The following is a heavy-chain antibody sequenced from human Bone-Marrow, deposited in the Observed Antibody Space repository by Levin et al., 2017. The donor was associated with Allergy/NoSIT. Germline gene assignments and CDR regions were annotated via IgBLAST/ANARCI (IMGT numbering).Heavy chain of an antibody. CDR3: ARDWGSTGWGPEYYQYYGLDV. Sequence: GASVKVSCKASGYTFTSYYIHWMRQAPGEGLEWMGIINPNDGSTTYAQKFQDRVTMSRDTSTSTLYLDLRSLRFEDTAVYYCARDWGSTGWGPEYYQYYGLDVWGQGTTVTVS. CDR2: INPNDGST. D-gene: IGHD6-19*01. V-gene: IGHV1-46*01. J-gene: IGHJ6*02. CDR1: GYTFTSYY.